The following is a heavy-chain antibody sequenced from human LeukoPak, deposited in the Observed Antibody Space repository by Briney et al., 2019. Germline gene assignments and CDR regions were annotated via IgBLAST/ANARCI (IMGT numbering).Heavy chain of an antibody. D-gene: IGHD1-1*01. J-gene: IGHJ4*02. Sequence: GGSLRLSCSSSGFTFSAYAMYWVRQAPGKGLEYVSGISSDGGRSFYADSVKGRFTISRDNSKNTLYLQMGSLRAEDTAIYYCVKIASVTGGDCWGQGTRLTVSS. CDR3: VKIASVTGGDC. CDR2: ISSDGGRS. V-gene: IGHV3-64D*09. CDR1: GFTFSAYA.